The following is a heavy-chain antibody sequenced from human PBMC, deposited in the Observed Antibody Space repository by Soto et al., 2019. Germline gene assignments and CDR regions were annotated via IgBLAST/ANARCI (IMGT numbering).Heavy chain of an antibody. CDR2: IIPISGTA. D-gene: IGHD2-21*02. V-gene: IGHV1-69*06. J-gene: IGHJ4*02. Sequence: QVQLVQSGAEVKKPGSSVKVSCKASGGSSENYAISWVRQAPGQGLEWMGGIIPISGTADYAQKFQGRLTITADKSTNTAYMELSSLRSEDTAVYYCARDMTVFTVPYFDYWGQGTLVTVSS. CDR3: ARDMTVFTVPYFDY. CDR1: GGSSENYA.